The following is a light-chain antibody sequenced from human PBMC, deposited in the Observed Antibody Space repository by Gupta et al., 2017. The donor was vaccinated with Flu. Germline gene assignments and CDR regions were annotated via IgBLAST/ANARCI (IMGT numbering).Light chain of an antibody. Sequence: QSVLPQPPSVSGAPGQRVTIPCTGSSSNIGAGYDVHWYQQLPGTAPKLLIYGNSNRPSGVPDRFSGSKSGTSASLAITGLQAEDEADYYCQSYDSSLSGHVVFGGGTKLTVL. CDR2: GNS. CDR1: SSNIGAGYD. CDR3: QSYDSSLSGHVV. V-gene: IGLV1-40*01. J-gene: IGLJ2*01.